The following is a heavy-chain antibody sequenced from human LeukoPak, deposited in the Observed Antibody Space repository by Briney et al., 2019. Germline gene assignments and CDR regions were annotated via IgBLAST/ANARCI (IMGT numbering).Heavy chain of an antibody. CDR2: INPNSGDT. J-gene: IGHJ5*02. CDR1: GYTFTGYY. D-gene: IGHD6-13*01. V-gene: IGHV1-2*02. Sequence: ASVKVSCKASGYTFTGYYVYWVRQAPGQGLEWMGWINPNSGDTNYAQNFQGRVTMTRDTSISTAYMELSSLRSDDTAMCYCARMWSTATSGWNWFDPWGQGTLVTVSS. CDR3: ARMWSTATSGWNWFDP.